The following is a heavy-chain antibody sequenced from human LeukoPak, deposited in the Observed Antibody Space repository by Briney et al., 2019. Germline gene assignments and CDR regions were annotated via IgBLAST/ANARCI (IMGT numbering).Heavy chain of an antibody. J-gene: IGHJ4*02. CDR1: GGSISSHY. D-gene: IGHD1-26*01. CDR3: ASRPKGGATYFDY. Sequence: SETLSLTCTVSGGSISSHYWSWIRQPPGKGLEWSGYIYYSGGTDYNPPLKSRVTISVDTSKNQFSLKLTSVSSEDTAVYYCASRPKGGATYFDYWGQGTLVTVPS. V-gene: IGHV4-59*11. CDR2: IYYSGGT.